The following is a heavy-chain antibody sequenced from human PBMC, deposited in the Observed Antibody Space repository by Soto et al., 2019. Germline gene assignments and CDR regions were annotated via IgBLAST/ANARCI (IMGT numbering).Heavy chain of an antibody. CDR2: ISYDGSNK. V-gene: IGHV3-30-3*01. CDR3: ARAASLSQDYYYYYGMDV. CDR1: GFTFSSYA. J-gene: IGHJ6*02. Sequence: GGSLRLSCAASGFTFSSYAMHWVRQAPGKGLEWVAVISYDGSNKYYADSVKGRFTISRDNSKNTLYLQMNSLRAEDTAVYYCARAASLSQDYYYYYGMDVWGQGTTVTVSS.